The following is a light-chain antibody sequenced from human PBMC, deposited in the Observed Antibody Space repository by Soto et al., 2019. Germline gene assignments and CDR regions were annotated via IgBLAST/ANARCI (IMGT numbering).Light chain of an antibody. Sequence: QSALAQPASMSGSPGQSITISCTGTSSDVGGYNYVSWYQQHPGKAPKLMIYEVSNRPSGVSNRFSGSKSGNTASLTISGLQAVDEADYYCTSYTSISLYVFGTGTKVTVL. CDR2: EVS. V-gene: IGLV2-14*01. CDR3: TSYTSISLYV. CDR1: SSDVGGYNY. J-gene: IGLJ1*01.